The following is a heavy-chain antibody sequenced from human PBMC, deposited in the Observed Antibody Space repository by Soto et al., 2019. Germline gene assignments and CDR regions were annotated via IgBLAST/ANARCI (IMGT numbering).Heavy chain of an antibody. Sequence: GGSLRLSCAASGFTFSDYYMSWIRQAPGKGLEWVSYISSSGSTIYYAESVKGRFTISRDNAKNSLYLQMNSLRAEDTAVYYCARAKYSLGSSSWYSRPYYGMDVWGQGTTVTVSS. D-gene: IGHD6-13*01. CDR3: ARAKYSLGSSSWYSRPYYGMDV. CDR1: GFTFSDYY. V-gene: IGHV3-11*01. J-gene: IGHJ6*02. CDR2: ISSSGSTI.